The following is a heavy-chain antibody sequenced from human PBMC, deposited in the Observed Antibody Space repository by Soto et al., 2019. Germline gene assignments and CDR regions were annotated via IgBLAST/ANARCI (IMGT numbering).Heavy chain of an antibody. J-gene: IGHJ3*02. CDR3: ARGPLGGGWGDAFDI. CDR1: GYTFTSYG. CDR2: ISAYNGNT. V-gene: IGHV1-18*01. D-gene: IGHD2-15*01. Sequence: ASVKVSCKASGYTFTSYGISWVRQAPGQGLEWMGWISAYNGNTNYAQKLQGRVTMTTDTSTSTAYMELRSLRSDDTAVYYCARGPLGGGWGDAFDIWGQVTMVTVSS.